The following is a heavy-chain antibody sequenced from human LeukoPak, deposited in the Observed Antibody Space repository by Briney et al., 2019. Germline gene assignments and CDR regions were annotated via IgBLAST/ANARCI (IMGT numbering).Heavy chain of an antibody. V-gene: IGHV3-48*01. J-gene: IGHJ4*02. D-gene: IGHD3-3*01. CDR1: GFTFSSYS. CDR3: AREFRVYDFWSGPPQLSPMDY. CDR2: ISSSSSTI. Sequence: PGGSLRLSCAASGFTFSSYSMNWVRQAPGKGLEWVSYISSSSSTIYYADSVKGRFTISRDNAKNSLYLQMNSLRAEDTAVYYCAREFRVYDFWSGPPQLSPMDYWGQGTLVTVSS.